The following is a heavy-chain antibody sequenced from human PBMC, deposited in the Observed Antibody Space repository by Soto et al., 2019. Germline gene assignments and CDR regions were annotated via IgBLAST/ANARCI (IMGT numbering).Heavy chain of an antibody. CDR2: MNHNTGNT. CDR3: ARRKERSGPYYLDS. Sequence: QVQLVQSGAEVKKPGASVRVSCQASGYTFISFDINWVRQATGQGLEWMGWMNHNTGNTGYEQKFQGRVTMTRNTSIGTAYMELSSLTSEDTAVYYCARRKERSGPYYLDSWGQGTLVTVSS. V-gene: IGHV1-8*01. J-gene: IGHJ4*02. CDR1: GYTFISFD.